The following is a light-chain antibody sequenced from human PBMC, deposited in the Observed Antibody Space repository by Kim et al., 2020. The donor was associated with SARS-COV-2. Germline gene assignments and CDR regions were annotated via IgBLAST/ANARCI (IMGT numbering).Light chain of an antibody. V-gene: IGKV1-8*01. Sequence: SASTGDRVTITCRPSQGISSYLASYQQKPGKAPKLLIYAASTLQSGVPSRFSGSGSGTDFTLTISCLQSEDFATYYCQQYYSYPYTFGQGTKLEI. CDR2: AAS. CDR1: QGISSY. J-gene: IGKJ2*01. CDR3: QQYYSYPYT.